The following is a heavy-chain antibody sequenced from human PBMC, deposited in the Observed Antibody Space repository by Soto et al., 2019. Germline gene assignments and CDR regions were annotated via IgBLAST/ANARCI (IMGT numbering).Heavy chain of an antibody. CDR3: ARSYYDSGAYTTYFDW. Sequence: SETLSLTCAVSGGSISSDDFSWSWIRQPPGKGLECIGYIYHSGSTYYNPSLKSRVTISVDRSKNQFSLKVSSVTAADTAVYYCARSYYDSGAYTTYFDWWGQGTLVTVSS. D-gene: IGHD3-22*01. CDR2: IYHSGST. CDR1: GGSISSDDFS. V-gene: IGHV4-30-2*01. J-gene: IGHJ4*02.